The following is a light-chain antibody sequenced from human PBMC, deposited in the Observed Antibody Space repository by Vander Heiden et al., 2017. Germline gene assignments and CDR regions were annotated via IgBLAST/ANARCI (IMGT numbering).Light chain of an antibody. J-gene: IGLJ2*01. CDR1: SLRSDY. V-gene: IGLV3-19*01. CDR2: GKN. CDR3: NTRDSSGNHVV. Sequence: SSELTQVPAVSVALRQTVRITCQGDSLRSDYASWYQQKPGKAPVLVIYGKNNRPSGIPDRFSGSSSGNTASLTITGAQAEDEADYYCNTRDSSGNHVVFGGGTKLTVL.